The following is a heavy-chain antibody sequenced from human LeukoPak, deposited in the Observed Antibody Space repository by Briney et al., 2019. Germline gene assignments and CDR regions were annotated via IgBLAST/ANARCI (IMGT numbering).Heavy chain of an antibody. CDR1: GFTFSYYG. V-gene: IGHV3-30*18. CDR3: AKEYSGSHSGRGIFEY. CDR2: ISYDGSNK. D-gene: IGHD1-26*01. J-gene: IGHJ4*02. Sequence: GGSLRLSCAASGFTFSYYGMHWVRQAPGKELEWVAVISYDGSNKYYVDSVKGRFTISRDDSKNTLYVQMNSLRAEDTAVYYCAKEYSGSHSGRGIFEYWGQGTLVTVSS.